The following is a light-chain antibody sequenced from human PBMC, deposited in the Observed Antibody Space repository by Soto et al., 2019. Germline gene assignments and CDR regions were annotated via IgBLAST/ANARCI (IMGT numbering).Light chain of an antibody. Sequence: AIQMTKSPSSLSASVGDRVTITCRASQGIRADLGWYQQKPGEAPKLLIYGTSTLHTGVPSRFSGSGSGADFTLTISSLQPEDFATYYCLQDYDYPRTFGQGTKVEIK. V-gene: IGKV1-6*01. CDR3: LQDYDYPRT. J-gene: IGKJ1*01. CDR1: QGIRAD. CDR2: GTS.